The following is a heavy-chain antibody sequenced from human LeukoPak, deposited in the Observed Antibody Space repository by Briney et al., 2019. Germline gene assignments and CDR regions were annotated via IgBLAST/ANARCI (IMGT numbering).Heavy chain of an antibody. Sequence: GGSLRLSCAASGFTFSSYAMNWVRQAPGKGLEWVSAISGSGGSTYYADSVKGRFTIPRDNSKNTLYLQMNSLRAEDTAIYYCAKEGLGSALYYFDFWGQGTLVTVSS. J-gene: IGHJ4*02. D-gene: IGHD6-19*01. CDR1: GFTFSSYA. CDR2: ISGSGGST. V-gene: IGHV3-23*01. CDR3: AKEGLGSALYYFDF.